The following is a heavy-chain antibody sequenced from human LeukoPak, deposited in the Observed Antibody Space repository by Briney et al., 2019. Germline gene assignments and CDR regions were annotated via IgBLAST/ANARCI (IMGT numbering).Heavy chain of an antibody. J-gene: IGHJ4*02. Sequence: GGSLRLFCAASGFTFSSYAMSWVRQAPGKGLEWVSAISGSGGSTYYADSVKGRFTISRDNSKNTLYLQMNSLRAEDTAVYYCAKGRWGLPYYFDYWGQGTLVTVSS. CDR3: AKGRWGLPYYFDY. CDR2: ISGSGGST. V-gene: IGHV3-23*01. D-gene: IGHD7-27*01. CDR1: GFTFSSYA.